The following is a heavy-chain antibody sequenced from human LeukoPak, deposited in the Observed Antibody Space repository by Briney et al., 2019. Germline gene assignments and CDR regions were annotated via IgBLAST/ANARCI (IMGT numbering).Heavy chain of an antibody. CDR2: IYYSGST. CDR1: GGSISSSRYY. D-gene: IGHD3-10*01. V-gene: IGHV4-39*01. J-gene: IGHJ4*02. Sequence: SETLSLTCTVSGGSISSSRYYWGWIRQPPGKGLEWIGSIYYSGSTYYNPSLKSRVTISVDTSKNQFSLKLSSVTAADTAVYYCARRGSAVIWGQGTLVTVSS. CDR3: ARRGSAVI.